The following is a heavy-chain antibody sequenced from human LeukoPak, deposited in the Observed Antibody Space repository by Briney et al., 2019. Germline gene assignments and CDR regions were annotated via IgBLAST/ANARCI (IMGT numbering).Heavy chain of an antibody. CDR2: INPKSGVT. J-gene: IGHJ4*02. Sequence: ASVKVTCKASGYTFTGYYLHWVRQAPGQGLEWMGWINPKSGVTNYAQKFQGRVTMTRDTSISTAYMDLSRLNFDDTAVYYCARVGHPTDIVLVPDAHSDLGTFDHWGQGTPVTVSS. D-gene: IGHD2-2*01. V-gene: IGHV1-2*02. CDR3: ARVGHPTDIVLVPDAHSDLGTFDH. CDR1: GYTFTGYY.